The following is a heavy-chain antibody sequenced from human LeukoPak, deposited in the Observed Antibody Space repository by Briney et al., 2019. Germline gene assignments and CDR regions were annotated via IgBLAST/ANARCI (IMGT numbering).Heavy chain of an antibody. CDR2: IRSKAYGGTT. J-gene: IGHJ4*02. D-gene: IGHD4-17*01. Sequence: GGSLRLSCTASGFTFGDYAMSWFRQAPGKGLEWVGFIRSKAYGGTTEYAASVKGRFTISRDNAKNSLYLQMNSLRAEDTALYYCAKARYGDYFDYWGQGTLVTVSS. CDR1: GFTFGDYA. CDR3: AKARYGDYFDY. V-gene: IGHV3-49*03.